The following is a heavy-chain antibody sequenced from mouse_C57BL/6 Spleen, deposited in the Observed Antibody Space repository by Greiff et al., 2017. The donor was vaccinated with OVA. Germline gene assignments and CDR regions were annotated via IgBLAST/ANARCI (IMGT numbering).Heavy chain of an antibody. V-gene: IGHV8-8*01. CDR1: GFSLSTFGMG. Sequence: QVTLKESGPGILQPSQTLSLTCSFSGFSLSTFGMGVGWLRQPSGKGLEWLAHIWWDDDKYYHPALKSRLTISKDTSKNQVFLKIANVDTAETATYYCARIRDGYYPFAYWGQGTLVTVSA. D-gene: IGHD2-3*01. CDR3: ARIRDGYYPFAY. J-gene: IGHJ3*01. CDR2: IWWDDDK.